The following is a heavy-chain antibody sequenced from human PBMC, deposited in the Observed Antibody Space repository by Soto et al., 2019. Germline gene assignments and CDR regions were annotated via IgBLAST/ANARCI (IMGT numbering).Heavy chain of an antibody. Sequence: QVQMQESGPGIVHPSQTLTVTCNVSGGSVSSSGYYWSWIRHLPGEGLEWVGYIYDDGNTYYNPSFQSRVSISVDTPKNQFSLQLTSVTAADAAVYYCARGGYSFGYPPYYFDFWGQGTLVTVSS. CDR2: IYDDGNT. V-gene: IGHV4-31*03. D-gene: IGHD5-18*01. CDR3: ARGGYSFGYPPYYFDF. J-gene: IGHJ4*02. CDR1: GGSVSSSGYY.